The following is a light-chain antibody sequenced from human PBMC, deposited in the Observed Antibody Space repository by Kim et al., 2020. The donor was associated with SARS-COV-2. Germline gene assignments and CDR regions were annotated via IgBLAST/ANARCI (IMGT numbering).Light chain of an antibody. CDR3: QQVNSYTRFT. CDR2: TTS. J-gene: IGKJ5*01. CDR1: QDLGSY. Sequence: SVGARVTITCRASQDLGSYLSWFQQQPGKAPKLLIYTTSTSQSGGPLRFSGSGSGTEFTLTISSLQPEDFATYYCQQVNSYTRFTFGQGTRLEIK. V-gene: IGKV1-9*01.